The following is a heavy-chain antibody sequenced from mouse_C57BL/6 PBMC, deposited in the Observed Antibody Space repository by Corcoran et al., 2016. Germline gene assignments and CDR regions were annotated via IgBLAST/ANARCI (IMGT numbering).Heavy chain of an antibody. CDR2: INTYSGVP. CDR3: ARSGDYDGSWFAY. J-gene: IGHJ3*01. CDR1: GYTFTTYG. V-gene: IGHV9-3*01. Sequence: QIQLVQSGPELKKPGETVKISCKASGYTFTTYGMSWVKQAPGKGLKWMGWINTYSGVPTYADYFKGRFAFSLETSASTAYLQINNLKNEDTATYFCARSGDYDGSWFAYWGQGTLVTVSA. D-gene: IGHD2-4*01.